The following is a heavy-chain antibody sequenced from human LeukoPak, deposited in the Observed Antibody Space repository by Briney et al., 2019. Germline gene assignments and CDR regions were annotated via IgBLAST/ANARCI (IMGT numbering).Heavy chain of an antibody. Sequence: SETLSLTCAVYGGSFSGYYWSWIRQTPEKGREWIGEMNPSGSTNYNPSLKSRVTISVDTSKNQFSLELSSVTAADTAVYYCARGRQDVTMIVVVMTAVSYYLDVWGKGTTVTVS. CDR1: GGSFSGYY. CDR2: MNPSGST. J-gene: IGHJ6*03. CDR3: ARGRQDVTMIVVVMTAVSYYLDV. D-gene: IGHD3-22*01. V-gene: IGHV4-34*01.